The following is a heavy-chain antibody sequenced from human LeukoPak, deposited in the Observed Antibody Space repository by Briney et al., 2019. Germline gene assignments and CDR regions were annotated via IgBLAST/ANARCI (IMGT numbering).Heavy chain of an antibody. Sequence: PGGSLRLSCAASGCTLSSYAMTWVRQAPGKGLEWVSTISGGGGSTYYADSVKGRFTISRDNSKNTLYLQVNSLRAEDTAVYYCAKGGKWDVTPFDYWGQGTLVTVSS. J-gene: IGHJ4*02. CDR1: GCTLSSYA. D-gene: IGHD1-26*01. V-gene: IGHV3-23*01. CDR3: AKGGKWDVTPFDY. CDR2: ISGGGGST.